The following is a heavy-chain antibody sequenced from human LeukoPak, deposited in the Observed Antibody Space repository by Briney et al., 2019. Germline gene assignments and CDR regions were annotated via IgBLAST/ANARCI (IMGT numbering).Heavy chain of an antibody. CDR3: ARGRYSYGYVGVYFDY. CDR1: GGSISSGGYS. D-gene: IGHD5-18*01. CDR2: IYHSGST. Sequence: SETLSLTCAVSGGSISSGGYSWRWIRQPPGKGLEWIGYIYHSGSTYYNPSLKSRVTISVDRSKNQFSLKLSSVTAADTAVYYCARGRYSYGYVGVYFDYWGQGTLVTVSS. J-gene: IGHJ4*02. V-gene: IGHV4-30-2*01.